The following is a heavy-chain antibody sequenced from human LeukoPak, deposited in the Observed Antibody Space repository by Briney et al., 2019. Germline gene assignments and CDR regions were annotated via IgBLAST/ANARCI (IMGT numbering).Heavy chain of an antibody. CDR2: ISWNSGSI. CDR1: GFTFDDYA. J-gene: IGHJ5*02. D-gene: IGHD6-13*01. Sequence: PGGSLRLSCAASGFTFDDYAMHWVRQAPGKGLEWVSGISWNSGSIGYADSVKGRFTISRDNAKNSLYLQMNSLRAEDTAVYYCAKDRSSSSRSDWFDPWGQGTLVTVSS. V-gene: IGHV3-9*01. CDR3: AKDRSSSSRSDWFDP.